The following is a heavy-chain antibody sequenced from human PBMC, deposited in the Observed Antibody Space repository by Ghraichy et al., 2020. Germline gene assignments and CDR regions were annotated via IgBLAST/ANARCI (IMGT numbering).Heavy chain of an antibody. J-gene: IGHJ4*02. CDR3: AYFSTSKASCFGF. CDR1: GFSLSTEGAA. Sequence: SGPTLVKPTQTLTLTCTFSGFSLSTEGAAVGWIRQPPGEAPEWLALIYWDDDNRYSPSLKSRLTVTKDTSKNHVVLTMTNMNPVDTATYYCAYFSTSKASCFGFWGQGILVTVSS. D-gene: IGHD1-26*01. CDR2: IYWDDDN. V-gene: IGHV2-5*02.